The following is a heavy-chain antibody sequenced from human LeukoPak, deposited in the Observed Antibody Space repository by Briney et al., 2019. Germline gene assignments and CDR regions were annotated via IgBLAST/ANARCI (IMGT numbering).Heavy chain of an antibody. CDR2: ISSSGGST. V-gene: IGHV3-23*01. CDR1: GFAFSSYG. CDR3: AGGVLIDY. J-gene: IGHJ4*02. Sequence: GGSLRLSCTASGFAFSSYGMSWVRQAPGKGLEWVSAISSSGGSTYYADSVKGRLTISRDNSKNTLYLQMNSLRAEDTAVYYCAGGVLIDYWGQGTLVTVSS. D-gene: IGHD3-16*01.